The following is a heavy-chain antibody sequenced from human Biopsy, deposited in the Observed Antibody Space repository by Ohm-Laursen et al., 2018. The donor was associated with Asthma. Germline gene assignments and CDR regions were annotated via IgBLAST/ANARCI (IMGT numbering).Heavy chain of an antibody. J-gene: IGHJ4*02. V-gene: IGHV1-69*01. CDR1: GGTFNTYV. CDR2: INSVFGTT. D-gene: IGHD2-2*01. CDR3: ARKAGSCISRTCYSLDF. Sequence: SSVKVSCKSLGGTFNTYVIGWVRLAPGQGPEWMGGINSVFGTTTYPQKFQDRVTITADDSTSTVYMELSSLRSEDTAVYYCARKAGSCISRTCYSLDFWGQGTLVTVSS.